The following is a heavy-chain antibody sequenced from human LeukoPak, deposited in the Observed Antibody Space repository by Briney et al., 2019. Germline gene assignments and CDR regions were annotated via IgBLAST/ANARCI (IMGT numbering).Heavy chain of an antibody. CDR1: GFTFDDYA. Sequence: GRSLRLSCAAPGFTFDDYAIHWVRKAPGKGLEWVSGISWNGDNIAYADSVKGRFTISRDNAKNSLYLQMNSLRAEDTALYYCAKNYFPYYYDSSFNYYFYGMDVWGQGTTVTVSS. CDR2: ISWNGDNI. CDR3: AKNYFPYYYDSSFNYYFYGMDV. D-gene: IGHD3-22*01. J-gene: IGHJ6*02. V-gene: IGHV3-9*01.